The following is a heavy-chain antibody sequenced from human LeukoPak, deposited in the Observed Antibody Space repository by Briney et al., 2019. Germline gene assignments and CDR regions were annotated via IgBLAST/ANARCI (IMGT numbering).Heavy chain of an antibody. CDR2: TYYKSKWYN. CDR3: ARDADWGYDAYDL. D-gene: IGHD7-27*01. CDR1: GDSVSVNSDV. V-gene: IGHV6-1*01. Sequence: SQTLSLTCALSGDSVSVNSDVWNWIRQSPSRGLEWLGRTYYKSKWYNDYAVSVKSRITISPDTSKSKFSLQLNSVTPEDTAVYYCARDADWGYDAYDLWGQGTMVTVSS. J-gene: IGHJ3*01.